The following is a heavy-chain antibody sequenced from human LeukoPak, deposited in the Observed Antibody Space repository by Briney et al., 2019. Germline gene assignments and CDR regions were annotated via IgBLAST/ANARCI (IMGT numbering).Heavy chain of an antibody. V-gene: IGHV1-69*04. D-gene: IGHD4-17*01. Sequence: SVKVSCKASGYTFTSYDINWVRQATGQGLEWMGRIIPILGIANYAQKFQGRVTITADKSTSTAYMELSSLRSEDTAVYYCARGPYYGDYGNYFDYWGQGTLVTVSS. CDR1: GYTFTSYD. CDR3: ARGPYYGDYGNYFDY. CDR2: IIPILGIA. J-gene: IGHJ4*02.